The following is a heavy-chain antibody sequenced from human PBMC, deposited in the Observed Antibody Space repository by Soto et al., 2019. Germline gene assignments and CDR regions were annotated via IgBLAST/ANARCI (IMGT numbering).Heavy chain of an antibody. CDR1: GCSISSGAYY. D-gene: IGHD2-2*01. CDR3: ARGEYQLLRGMGYYYYGMDV. J-gene: IGHJ6*02. V-gene: IGHV4-30-4*01. Sequence: PSQAVSLTCTVCGCSISSGAYYWSWIRRPPGTGVEWIGYIYYSGSTYYDPSLKSRVTISVDTSKNQFSLKLSSVTAADTAVYYCARGEYQLLRGMGYYYYGMDVWGQGTTVKVSS. CDR2: IYYSGST.